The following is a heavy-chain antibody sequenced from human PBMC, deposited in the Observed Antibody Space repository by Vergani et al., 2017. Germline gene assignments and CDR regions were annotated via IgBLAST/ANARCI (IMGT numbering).Heavy chain of an antibody. CDR2: IYSGGSST. Sequence: EVQLLESGGGLVQPGGSLRLSCAASGFTFSSHAMSWVRQAPGKGLEWVSVIYSGGSSTYYADSVKGRFTISRDNSKNTLYLQMNSLRAEDTAVYYCAKDLFGTVTTSLSYMDVWGKGTTVTVSS. V-gene: IGHV3-23*03. CDR1: GFTFSSHA. J-gene: IGHJ6*03. D-gene: IGHD4-17*01. CDR3: AKDLFGTVTTSLSYMDV.